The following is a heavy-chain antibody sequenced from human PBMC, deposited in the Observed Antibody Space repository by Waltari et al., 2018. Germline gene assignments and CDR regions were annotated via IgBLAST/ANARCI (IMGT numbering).Heavy chain of an antibody. J-gene: IGHJ4*02. V-gene: IGHV4-61*02. CDR3: ARYTHYYGSGD. CDR2: IYTSGST. D-gene: IGHD3-10*01. Sequence: QVQLQESGPGLVKPSQTLSLTCTVSGGSLSSGSYYWSWIRQPAGKGLEWIGRIYTSGSTNYNPSLKSRVTISVDTSKNQFSLKLSSVTAADTAVYYCARYTHYYGSGDWGQGTLVTVSS. CDR1: GGSLSSGSYY.